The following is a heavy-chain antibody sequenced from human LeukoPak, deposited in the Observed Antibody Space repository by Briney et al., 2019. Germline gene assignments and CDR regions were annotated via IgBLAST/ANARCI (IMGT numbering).Heavy chain of an antibody. D-gene: IGHD2-15*01. CDR2: IRYDEKN. V-gene: IGHV3-30*02. Sequence: GGSLRLSCAASGFIFTDYGMHWVRQAPGKGLDWVAFIRYDEKNYYSDSVKGRFTISRDNSKNTLYLQMSSLRVEDTAIYYCAKERYCSGGNCYPDDNWGQGTLVTVSS. CDR1: GFIFTDYG. CDR3: AKERYCSGGNCYPDDN. J-gene: IGHJ4*02.